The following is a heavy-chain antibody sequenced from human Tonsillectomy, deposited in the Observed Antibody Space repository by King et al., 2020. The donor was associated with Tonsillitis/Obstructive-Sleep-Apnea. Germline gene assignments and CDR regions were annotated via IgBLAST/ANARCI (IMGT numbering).Heavy chain of an antibody. Sequence: VKLVQSGAEVKKPGASVKVSCKASGYTFTSYAINWVRQAPGQGLEWMGWISAYNGNTNYAQKLQGRVTMTTDTSTSTAYMELRSLRFDDTAVYYCTRGEDIALPNWFDPWGQGTLVTVSS. V-gene: IGHV1-18*01. CDR3: TRGEDIALPNWFDP. J-gene: IGHJ5*02. CDR1: GYTFTSYA. CDR2: ISAYNGNT. D-gene: IGHD2-8*01.